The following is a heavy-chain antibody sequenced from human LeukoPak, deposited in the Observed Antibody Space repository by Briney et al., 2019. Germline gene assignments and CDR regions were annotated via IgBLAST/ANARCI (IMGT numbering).Heavy chain of an antibody. D-gene: IGHD5-18*01. CDR2: IYYSGST. CDR3: ARGQDTSGGYYYYGMDV. V-gene: IGHV4-59*12. Sequence: SETLSLTCTVSGGSISSYYWSWIRQPPGKGLEWIGHIYYSGSTYYNPSLKSRVTISVDTSKNQFSLKLSSVTAADTAVYYCARGQDTSGGYYYYGMDVWGQGTTVTVSS. CDR1: GGSISSYY. J-gene: IGHJ6*02.